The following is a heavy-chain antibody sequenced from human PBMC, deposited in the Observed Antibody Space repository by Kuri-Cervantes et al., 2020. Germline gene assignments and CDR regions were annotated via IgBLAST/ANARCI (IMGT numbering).Heavy chain of an antibody. Sequence: LSLTCAASGFTFDDYAMHWVRQAPGKGLEWVSGISWNSGSIGYADSVKGRFTISRDNAKNSLYLQMDSLTTEDTAFYYCAKDIHYNSGSYSLGPDFWGQGTQVTVSS. V-gene: IGHV3-9*01. CDR2: ISWNSGSI. D-gene: IGHD3-10*01. CDR1: GFTFDDYA. J-gene: IGHJ4*02. CDR3: AKDIHYNSGSYSLGPDF.